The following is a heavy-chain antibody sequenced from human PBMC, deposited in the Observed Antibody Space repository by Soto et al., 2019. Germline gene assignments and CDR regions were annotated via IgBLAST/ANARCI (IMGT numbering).Heavy chain of an antibody. V-gene: IGHV3-30*18. D-gene: IGHD3-3*01. CDR2: ISYDGSNK. J-gene: IGHJ4*02. CDR3: AKISFLGPFDY. Sequence: GGSLILSCASSGCPFSSYCMHWVRQDPGKGLEWVAVISYDGSNKYYADSVKGRFTISRDNSKNTLYLQMNSLRAEDTAVYYCAKISFLGPFDYWGQGTLVNVSA. CDR1: GCPFSSYC.